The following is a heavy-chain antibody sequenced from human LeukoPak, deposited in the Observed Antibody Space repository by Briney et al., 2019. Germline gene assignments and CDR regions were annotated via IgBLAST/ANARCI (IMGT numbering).Heavy chain of an antibody. CDR1: GLTFSPYS. D-gene: IGHD6-19*01. CDR3: AREYTSDGAFDY. Sequence: GGSLRLSCAASGLTFSPYSMNWVRQAPGKGLEWVSYISSGSSTIYYADSVKGRFTISRDNAKNSLYLQMNSLRVEDTAVYYCAREYTSDGAFDYWGQGTLVTVSS. J-gene: IGHJ4*02. V-gene: IGHV3-48*01. CDR2: ISSGSSTI.